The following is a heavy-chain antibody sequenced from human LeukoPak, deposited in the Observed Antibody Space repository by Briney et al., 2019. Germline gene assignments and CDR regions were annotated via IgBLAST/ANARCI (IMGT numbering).Heavy chain of an antibody. J-gene: IGHJ6*02. Sequence: ASVKVSCKASGYTFTSYGVHWVRQAPGQRLEWMGWINAGNGNTDYSQKFQGRVTIIRDTSARTAYMELSSLRSEDTAVYYCARLHPGIGYFYGVDVGAKGPRSPSP. CDR2: INAGNGNT. CDR3: ARLHPGIGYFYGVDV. CDR1: GYTFTSYG. V-gene: IGHV1-3*01. D-gene: IGHD3-10*01.